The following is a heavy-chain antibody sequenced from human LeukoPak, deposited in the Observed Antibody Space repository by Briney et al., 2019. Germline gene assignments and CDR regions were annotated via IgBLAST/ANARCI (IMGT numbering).Heavy chain of an antibody. CDR1: GXSISSSSYY. CDR3: ARVPGIADY. D-gene: IGHD6-13*01. J-gene: IGHJ4*02. V-gene: IGHV4-39*01. Sequence: SETXSLTXTVSGXSISSSSYYWGWVRQPPGKGLEWIGSIYYSGSTYYNPSLKSRVTISVDTSKNQFSLKLSSVTAADTAVYYCARVPGIADYWGQGTLVTVSS. CDR2: IYYSGST.